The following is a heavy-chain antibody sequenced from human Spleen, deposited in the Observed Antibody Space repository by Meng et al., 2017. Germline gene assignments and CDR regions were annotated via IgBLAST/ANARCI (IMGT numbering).Heavy chain of an antibody. CDR2: INPSGGST. V-gene: IGHV1-46*01. J-gene: IGHJ6*02. Sequence: ASVKVSCKASGYTFTSYDINWLRQAPGQGLEWMGIINPSGGSTTYAQKFQGRVAMTSDTSTSTVYMELSSLRSEDTAVYYCARSKSRMDVWGQGTTVTVSS. CDR3: ARSKSRMDV. CDR1: GYTFTSYD.